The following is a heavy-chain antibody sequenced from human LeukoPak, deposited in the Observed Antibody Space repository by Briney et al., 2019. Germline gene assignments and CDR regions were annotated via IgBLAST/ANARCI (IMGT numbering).Heavy chain of an antibody. CDR1: GFTFSSYS. J-gene: IGHJ3*02. CDR3: APYNWNYDAFDI. D-gene: IGHD1-7*01. Sequence: GGSLRLSCAASGFTFSSYSMNWVRQAPGKGLGWVSSISSSSSYIYYADSVKGRFTISRDNAKNSLYLQMNSLRAEDTAVYYCAPYNWNYDAFDIWGQGTMVTVSS. V-gene: IGHV3-21*01. CDR2: ISSSSSYI.